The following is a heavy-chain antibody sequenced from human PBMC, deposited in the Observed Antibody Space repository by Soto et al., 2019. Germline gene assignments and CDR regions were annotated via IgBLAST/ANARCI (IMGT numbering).Heavy chain of an antibody. CDR1: GFTFSSYS. CDR2: ISSSSSTI. CDR3: ARDIRGDYYDSSGYRPIYYYYYGMDV. J-gene: IGHJ6*02. D-gene: IGHD3-22*01. V-gene: IGHV3-48*02. Sequence: GGSLRLSCAASGFTFSSYSMNWVRQAPGKGLEWVSYISSSSSTIYYADSVKGRFTISRDNAKNSLYLQMNSLRDEDTAVYYCARDIRGDYYDSSGYRPIYYYYYGMDVWGQGTTVTVSS.